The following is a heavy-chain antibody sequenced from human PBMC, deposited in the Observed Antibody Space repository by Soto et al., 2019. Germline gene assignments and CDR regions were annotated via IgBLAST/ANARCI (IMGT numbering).Heavy chain of an antibody. D-gene: IGHD4-17*01. CDR2: FDPEDGET. V-gene: IGHV1-24*01. Sequence: ASVKVSCKVSGYTLTDFSMHWVRQAPGKGLEWMGRFDPEDGETIYAQKFQGRVTMTEDTSTDTAYMKLSSLTSDDTAVYYCATDVSGAVTIVEIFEYWGQGTVVTVSS. CDR3: ATDVSGAVTIVEIFEY. J-gene: IGHJ4*02. CDR1: GYTLTDFS.